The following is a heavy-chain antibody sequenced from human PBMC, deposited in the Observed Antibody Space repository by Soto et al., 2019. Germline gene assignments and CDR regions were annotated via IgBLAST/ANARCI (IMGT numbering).Heavy chain of an antibody. J-gene: IGHJ3*02. CDR1: GYTFTSYA. Sequence: QVQLVQSGAEEKKPGASVKVSCKASGYTFTSYAMHWVRQAPGQRLEWMGWINAGNGNTKYSQKFQGRVTITRDTSASTAYMELSILRSEDTAVDYCARAMEMATITFGAFDIWGQGTMVTVSS. D-gene: IGHD3-16*01. CDR2: INAGNGNT. CDR3: ARAMEMATITFGAFDI. V-gene: IGHV1-3*05.